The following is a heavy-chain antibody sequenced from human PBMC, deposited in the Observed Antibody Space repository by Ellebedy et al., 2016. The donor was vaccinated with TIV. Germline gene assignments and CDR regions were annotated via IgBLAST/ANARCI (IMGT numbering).Heavy chain of an antibody. CDR3: ARVHRESDGMDV. CDR1: GFTFSDYS. V-gene: IGHV3-30-3*01. CDR2: ISYDGSNK. J-gene: IGHJ6*02. Sequence: GESLKISCAASGFTFSDYSMHWVRQAPGKGLEWVAVISYDGSNKYYADSVKGRFTISRDNSKNTLYLQMNSLRAEDTAVYYCARVHRESDGMDVWGQGTTVTVSS.